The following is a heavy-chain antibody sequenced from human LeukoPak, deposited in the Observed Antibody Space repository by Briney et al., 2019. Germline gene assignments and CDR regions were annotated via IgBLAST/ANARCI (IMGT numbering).Heavy chain of an antibody. CDR3: ARGEESVPRRTVLRYFDYLLPTYIFEY. J-gene: IGHJ4*02. Sequence: GGSLRLSCAASGFSIRGYTMHWVRQTPGEGLEWVSTMSDDVSNTYYADSVKGRFTISRDKSKTTLYLEMNTLRAEDTAVYYCARGEESVPRRTVLRYFDYLLPTYIFEYWGQASLVTVSS. V-gene: IGHV3-30*04. D-gene: IGHD3-9*01. CDR2: MSDDVSNT. CDR1: GFSIRGYT.